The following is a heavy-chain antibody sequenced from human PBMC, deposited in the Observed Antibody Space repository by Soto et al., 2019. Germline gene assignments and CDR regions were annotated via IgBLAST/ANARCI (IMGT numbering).Heavy chain of an antibody. CDR3: ARQNSSNMYYFDY. CDR1: GGSISSSGYY. CDR2: IYYSGST. Sequence: PSETLSLTGPVSGGSISSSGYYWGWIRQPPGEGLEWIGNIYYSGSTYYNPSLKSRVTISVDTSKNQFSLKLSSVTAADTAVYYCARQNSSNMYYFDYWGQGTLVTVSS. V-gene: IGHV4-39*01. D-gene: IGHD3-10*02. J-gene: IGHJ4*02.